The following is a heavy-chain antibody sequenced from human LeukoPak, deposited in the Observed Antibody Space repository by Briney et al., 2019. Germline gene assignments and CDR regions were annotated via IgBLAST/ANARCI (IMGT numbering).Heavy chain of an antibody. V-gene: IGHV1-18*01. CDR3: AREGIVEWELPIDY. CDR1: GYTFTSYG. D-gene: IGHD1-26*01. CDR2: ISAYNGNT. J-gene: IGHJ4*02. Sequence: ASVKVSCKASGYTFTSYGISWVRQAPGQGLEWMGWISAYNGNTNYAQKLEGRVTMTTDTSTSTAYMELRSLRSDDTAVYYCAREGIVEWELPIDYWGQGTLVTVSS.